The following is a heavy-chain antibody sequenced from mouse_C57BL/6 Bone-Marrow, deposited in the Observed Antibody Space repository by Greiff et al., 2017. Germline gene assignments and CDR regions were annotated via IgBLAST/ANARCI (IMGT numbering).Heavy chain of an antibody. D-gene: IGHD4-1*01. J-gene: IGHJ3*01. CDR1: GYTFTSYG. CDR2: IYSGNGYT. CDR3: ALTGTKAY. V-gene: IGHV1-58*01. Sequence: EVKLVESGAELVRPGSSVKMSCKTSGYTFTSYGIHWVKQRPGQGLEWIGYIYSGNGYTEYNEKFKGKATLTSDTSSSTAYMQLSSLTSEDSAIYFCALTGTKAYWGQGTLVTVSA.